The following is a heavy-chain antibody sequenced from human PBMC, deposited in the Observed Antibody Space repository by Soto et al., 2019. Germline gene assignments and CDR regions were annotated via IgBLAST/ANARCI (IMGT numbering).Heavy chain of an antibody. V-gene: IGHV3-21*02. CDR3: ARAPSEGRVGNGSES. J-gene: IGHJ5*01. CDR1: GFTFSRYG. Sequence: EVQLVESGGGLVKPGGSLRLSCAASGFTFSRYGMNWLRQAPGKGLEWVASISSSTSYVYYADSVKGRFSTSRDNAKNFLYREISGLRPENTAVYYCARAPSEGRVGNGSESWGQGTLVTVSS. CDR2: ISSSTSYV. D-gene: IGHD2-2*01.